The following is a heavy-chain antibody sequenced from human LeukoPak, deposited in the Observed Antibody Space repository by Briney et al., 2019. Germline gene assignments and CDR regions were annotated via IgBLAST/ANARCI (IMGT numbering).Heavy chain of an antibody. V-gene: IGHV3-7*02. CDR1: GFTISFYW. D-gene: IGHD1-26*01. CDR3: ARGLVATILTPFDY. J-gene: IGHJ4*02. Sequence: GGSLRLSCAASGFTISFYWMSWVRQAPGKGLEWVANINQVASEKNYVDSVKGRFTISRDNAKNSLYLQMNSLRAEDTAVYYCARGLVATILTPFDYWGQGTLVTVSS. CDR2: INQVASEK.